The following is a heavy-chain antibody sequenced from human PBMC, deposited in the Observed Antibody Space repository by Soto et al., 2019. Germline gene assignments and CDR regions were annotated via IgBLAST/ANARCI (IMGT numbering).Heavy chain of an antibody. D-gene: IGHD6-13*01. Sequence: TVVDPPTTPTLTRYLSGFSLSTSGGGVGWVRQPPGKALEWLALIYWDDDKRYSPSLKSRLTITKDTSKNQVVLTMTNMDPVDTATYYCAHRDSSWRHLLSMDVWGQGTTVTVSS. CDR1: GFSLSTSGGG. CDR3: AHRDSSWRHLLSMDV. V-gene: IGHV2-5*02. CDR2: IYWDDDK. J-gene: IGHJ6*02.